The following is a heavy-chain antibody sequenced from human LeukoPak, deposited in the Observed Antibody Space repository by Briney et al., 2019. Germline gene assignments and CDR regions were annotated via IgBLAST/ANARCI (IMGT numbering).Heavy chain of an antibody. Sequence: GGSLRLTCAASGFTFSSYWMHWVRQAPGKGLVWVSHINSDGSTTSYADSVKGRFTISRDNTKNTLYLQMNSLRAEDTAVYYCARGTTGTTGAPWFDPWGPGTLVTVSS. CDR2: INSDGSTT. D-gene: IGHD1-1*01. CDR1: GFTFSSYW. CDR3: ARGTTGTTGAPWFDP. J-gene: IGHJ5*02. V-gene: IGHV3-74*01.